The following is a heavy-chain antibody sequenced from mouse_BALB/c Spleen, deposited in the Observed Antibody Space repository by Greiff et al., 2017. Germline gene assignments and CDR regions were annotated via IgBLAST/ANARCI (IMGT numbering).Heavy chain of an antibody. J-gene: IGHJ2*01. CDR2: INPSTGYT. CDR3: ARSGYYRYYFDY. Sequence: QVQLKQSGAELAKPGASVKMSCKASGYTFTSYWMHWVKQRPGQGLEWIGYINPSTGYTEYNQKFKDKATLTADKSSSTAYMQLSSLTSEDSAVYYCARSGYYRYYFDYWGQGTTLTVSS. D-gene: IGHD2-14*01. CDR1: GYTFTSYW. V-gene: IGHV1-7*01.